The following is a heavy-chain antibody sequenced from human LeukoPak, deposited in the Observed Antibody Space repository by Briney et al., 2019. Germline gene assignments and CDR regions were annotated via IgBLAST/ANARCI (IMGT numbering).Heavy chain of an antibody. V-gene: IGHV3-21*04. CDR2: SSSSSYI. D-gene: IGHD5-18*01. Sequence: SSSSSYIYYADSVKGRFTISRDNSKNTLYLQMNSLRAEDTAVYYCAKDQEYSYGYPSFDYWGQGTLVTVSS. CDR3: AKDQEYSYGYPSFDY. J-gene: IGHJ4*02.